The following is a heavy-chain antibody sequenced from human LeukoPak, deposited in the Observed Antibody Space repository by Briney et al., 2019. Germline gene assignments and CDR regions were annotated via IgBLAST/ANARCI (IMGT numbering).Heavy chain of an antibody. J-gene: IGHJ3*02. D-gene: IGHD3-22*01. CDR3: ARDLIYYDSSGYHNDAFDI. CDR2: IYTSGST. CDR1: GGSMSSGSYY. Sequence: SETLSLTCTVSGGSMSSGSYYWSWIRQPAGKGLEWIGRIYTSGSTNYNPSLKSRVTISVDTSKNQFSLKLSSVTAADTAVYYCARDLIYYDSSGYHNDAFDIWGQGTMVTVSS. V-gene: IGHV4-61*02.